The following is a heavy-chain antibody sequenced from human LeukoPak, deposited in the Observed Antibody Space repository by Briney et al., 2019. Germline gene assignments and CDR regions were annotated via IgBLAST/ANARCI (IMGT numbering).Heavy chain of an antibody. Sequence: QPGGSLRLSCAASRFTFRSYEMNWVRQAPGKGLEWVSYISGSGIKHYADSVKGRFTISRDNAKNSLYLQMNSLRVEDTAVYYCAREDTGVAFDIWGQGTTVTV. J-gene: IGHJ3*02. CDR1: RFTFRSYE. CDR3: AREDTGVAFDI. D-gene: IGHD2-8*01. V-gene: IGHV3-48*03. CDR2: ISGSGIK.